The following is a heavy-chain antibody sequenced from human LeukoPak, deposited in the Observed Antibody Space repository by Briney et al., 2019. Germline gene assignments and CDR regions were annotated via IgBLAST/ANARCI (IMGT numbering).Heavy chain of an antibody. J-gene: IGHJ5*02. V-gene: IGHV4-39*01. CDR1: GDSISSATYY. D-gene: IGHD1-14*01. Sequence: SETLSLTCTVSGDSISSATYYWGWIRQPPGRGLEWLGNILYTGSTYYNPPLGSRVTISADTSKNQFSLKLNSLTAADTAVYYCARLLYTETARGICDRWGQGTLVTVSS. CDR3: ARLLYTETARGICDR. CDR2: ILYTGST.